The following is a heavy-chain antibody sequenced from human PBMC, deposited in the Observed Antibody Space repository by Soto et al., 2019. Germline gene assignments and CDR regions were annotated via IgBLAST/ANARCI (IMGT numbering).Heavy chain of an antibody. J-gene: IGHJ4*02. Sequence: CASVKVSCKTSGDTFIGYYMHWVRQAPGQGREWMGWINPNSGDTKYAQKFQGWVTMTRDTAVSTAYMELSRLKSDDTAVYYCAREGGYWGSDSCFDYWGQGTLVTVSS. D-gene: IGHD2-15*01. CDR3: AREGGYWGSDSCFDY. CDR1: GDTFIGYY. CDR2: INPNSGDT. V-gene: IGHV1-2*04.